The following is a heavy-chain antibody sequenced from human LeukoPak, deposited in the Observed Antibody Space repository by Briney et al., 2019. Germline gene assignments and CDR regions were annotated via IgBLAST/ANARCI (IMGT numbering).Heavy chain of an antibody. Sequence: GGSLRLSCAASGFTFSNAWMSWVRQAPGKGLEWVGRIKSKTDGGTTDYAAPVKGRFTISRDDSKNTLYLQMNSLKTEDTAVYYCTTREWLRLPLIDYWGQGTLVTVSS. J-gene: IGHJ4*02. V-gene: IGHV3-15*01. CDR2: IKSKTDGGTT. CDR1: GFTFSNAW. CDR3: TTREWLRLPLIDY. D-gene: IGHD5-12*01.